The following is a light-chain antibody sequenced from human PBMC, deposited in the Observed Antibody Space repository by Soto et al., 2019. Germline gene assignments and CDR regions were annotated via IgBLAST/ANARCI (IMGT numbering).Light chain of an antibody. CDR1: QSVSSY. CDR3: QQRSNWPPIT. J-gene: IGKJ5*01. Sequence: SPATLSVSPGERATLSCRASQSVSSYLAWYQQKPGQAPRLLIYDASNRATGIPARFSGSGSGTDLTLTISSLEPEDFAVYYCQQRSNWPPITFGQGARLEIK. CDR2: DAS. V-gene: IGKV3-11*01.